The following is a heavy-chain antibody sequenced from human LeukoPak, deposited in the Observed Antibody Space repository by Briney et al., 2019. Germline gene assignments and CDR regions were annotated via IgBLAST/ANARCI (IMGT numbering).Heavy chain of an antibody. D-gene: IGHD4-23*01. Sequence: GGSLRLSCAASGFTFSSYAMSWVRQAPGKGLEWVSAISGSGGSTYYADSAKGRFTISRDNSKNTLYLQMNSLRAEDTAVYYCAKVPYYDGTAYFDYWGQGTLVTVSS. CDR3: AKVPYYDGTAYFDY. CDR2: ISGSGGST. J-gene: IGHJ4*02. CDR1: GFTFSSYA. V-gene: IGHV3-23*01.